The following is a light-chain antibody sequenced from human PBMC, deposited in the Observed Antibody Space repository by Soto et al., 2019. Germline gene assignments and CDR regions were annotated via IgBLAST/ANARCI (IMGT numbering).Light chain of an antibody. CDR1: QRVKSN. J-gene: IGKJ4*01. Sequence: EIVMTQSQATLSVSPGERATLSCRASQRVKSNLAWYQQKPGQTPKLLIYVASTRATGIPARFSGSGSGTEFTLAISSLQSEDFAIYYCQQYNVWALTFGGGTKGEF. V-gene: IGKV3-15*01. CDR3: QQYNVWALT. CDR2: VAS.